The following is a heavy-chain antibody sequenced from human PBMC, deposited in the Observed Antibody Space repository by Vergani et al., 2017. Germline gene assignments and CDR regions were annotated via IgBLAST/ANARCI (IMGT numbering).Heavy chain of an antibody. V-gene: IGHV3-30*02. CDR2: IRYDGSNK. J-gene: IGHJ6*02. CDR1: GFTFSSYG. CDR3: AKARPYYYGSGSYLYYYYGMDV. D-gene: IGHD3-10*01. Sequence: QVQLVESGGGVVQPGGSLRLSCAASGFTFSSYGMHWVRQAPGKGLEWVAFIRYDGSNKYYADSVKGRFTISRDNSKNTLYLQMNSLRAEDTAVYYCAKARPYYYGSGSYLYYYYGMDVWAKGPRSPSP.